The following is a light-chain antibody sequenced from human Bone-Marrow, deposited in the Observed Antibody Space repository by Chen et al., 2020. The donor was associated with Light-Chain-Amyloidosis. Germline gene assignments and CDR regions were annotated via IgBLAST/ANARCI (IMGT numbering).Light chain of an antibody. J-gene: IGKJ4*01. CDR2: GAS. Sequence: EIVVTQSPATLSVSPGERATLSCRASQSVGSNLAWYQQSPGQPPRLLINGASTRASGIPGRFSGSASGTEFTRTSPGLQYEDFAVYYCQQYNDWALTFGGGTKVEIK. CDR3: QQYNDWALT. V-gene: IGKV3-15*01. CDR1: QSVGSN.